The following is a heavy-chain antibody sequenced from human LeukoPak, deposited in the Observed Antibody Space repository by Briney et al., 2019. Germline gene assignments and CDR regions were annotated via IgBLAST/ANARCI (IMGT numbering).Heavy chain of an antibody. J-gene: IGHJ4*02. CDR1: GLTFSSYA. Sequence: HAGGSLRLSCAASGLTFSSYAMSWVRQAPGKGLEWVSAISGSGGSTYYADSVKGRFTISRDNSKNTLYLQMNSLRAEDTAVYYCVSITMIVVVIDYWGQGTLVTVSS. V-gene: IGHV3-23*01. CDR3: VSITMIVVVIDY. CDR2: ISGSGGST. D-gene: IGHD3-22*01.